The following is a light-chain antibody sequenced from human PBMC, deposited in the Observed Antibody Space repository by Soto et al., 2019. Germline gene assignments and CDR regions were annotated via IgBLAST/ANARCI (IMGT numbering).Light chain of an antibody. Sequence: DIQMTQSPSSLSASVGDRVTITCRASQGISNHLAWFQQKPGKAPKSLIYGASNLQSGVPSKFSVSGSGTDFTLTISSLQPEDFATYYCQHYNSYPFTFGPGTKVDIK. CDR3: QHYNSYPFT. CDR2: GAS. V-gene: IGKV1-16*02. J-gene: IGKJ3*01. CDR1: QGISNH.